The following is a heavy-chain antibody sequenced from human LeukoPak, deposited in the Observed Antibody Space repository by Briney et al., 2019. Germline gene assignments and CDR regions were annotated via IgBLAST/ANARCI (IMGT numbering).Heavy chain of an antibody. V-gene: IGHV1-18*01. CDR2: ISAYNGNT. CDR1: GYTFTSYG. Sequence: ASVKVSCKASGYTFTSYGISWLRQAPGQGLEWMGWISAYNGNTNYAQKLQGRVTMTTDTSTSTAYMELRSLRSDDTAVYYCARDSYLGYSNYGWFDPWGQGTLVTVSS. CDR3: ARDSYLGYSNYGWFDP. D-gene: IGHD4-11*01. J-gene: IGHJ5*02.